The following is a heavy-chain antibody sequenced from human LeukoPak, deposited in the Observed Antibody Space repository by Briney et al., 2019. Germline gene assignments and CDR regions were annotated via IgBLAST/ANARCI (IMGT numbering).Heavy chain of an antibody. CDR2: IWYDGSNE. V-gene: IGHV3-33*01. CDR1: GFTFTSHG. Sequence: GGSLRLSCAASGFTFTSHGMHWVRQAPGKGLEWVAAIWYDGSNEYYADSVKGRFTISRDISKNTLYLQMNSLRADDTAVYYCARDPQRGFDYWGQGTLVTVSS. J-gene: IGHJ4*02. CDR3: ARDPQRGFDY.